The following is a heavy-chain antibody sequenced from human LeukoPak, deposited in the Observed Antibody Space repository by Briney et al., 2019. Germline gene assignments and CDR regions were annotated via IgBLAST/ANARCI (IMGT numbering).Heavy chain of an antibody. D-gene: IGHD4-23*01. CDR1: GFTFSSYS. V-gene: IGHV3-21*01. J-gene: IGHJ4*02. CDR3: ARDLSVVTGYFDY. CDR2: ISSSSSYI. Sequence: PGGSLRLSCAASGFTFSSYSMNWFRQAPGKGLEWVSSISSSSSYIYYADSVKGRFTISRDNAKNSLYLQMNSLRAEDTAVYYCARDLSVVTGYFDYWGQGTLVTVSS.